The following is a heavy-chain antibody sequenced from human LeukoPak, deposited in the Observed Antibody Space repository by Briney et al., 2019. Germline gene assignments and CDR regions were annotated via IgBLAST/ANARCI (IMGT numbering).Heavy chain of an antibody. CDR1: GYTFTGYY. D-gene: IGHD6-19*01. J-gene: IGHJ4*02. CDR2: ISAYNGNT. CDR3: ARDAYLEPAVAHENY. Sequence: ASVKVSRKASGYTFTGYYMHWVRQAPGQGLEWMGWISAYNGNTNYAQKLQGRVTMTTDTSTSTAYMELRSLRSDDTAVYYCARDAYLEPAVAHENYWGQGTLVTVSS. V-gene: IGHV1-18*04.